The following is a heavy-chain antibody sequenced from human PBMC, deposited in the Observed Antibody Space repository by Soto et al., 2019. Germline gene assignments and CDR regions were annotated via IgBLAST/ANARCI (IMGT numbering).Heavy chain of an antibody. CDR1: GFTFSSYS. CDR3: AREQPDIVATFCFDY. Sequence: GGSLRLSCAASGFTFSSYSMNWVRQAPGKGLEWVSYISSSSSTIYYADSVKGRFTISRDNAKNSLYLQMNSLRDEDTAVYYCAREQPDIVATFCFDYWGQGTLVTVSS. CDR2: ISSSSSTI. J-gene: IGHJ4*02. D-gene: IGHD5-12*01. V-gene: IGHV3-48*02.